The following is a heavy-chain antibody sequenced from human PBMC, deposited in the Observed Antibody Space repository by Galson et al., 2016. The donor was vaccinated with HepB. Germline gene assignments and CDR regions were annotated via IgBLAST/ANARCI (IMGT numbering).Heavy chain of an antibody. D-gene: IGHD5-24*01. Sequence: SETLSLTCTVSGGSISSLGHYWTWIRQNPGKGLEWVGTIFYTGTTYYSPSLKRRVNVSVDTSRNQFSLRLTSVTAADTAVYFCARLMAIGAFDYWGQGILVTVSS. V-gene: IGHV4-39*01. CDR1: GGSISSLGHY. J-gene: IGHJ4*02. CDR3: ARLMAIGAFDY. CDR2: IFYTGTT.